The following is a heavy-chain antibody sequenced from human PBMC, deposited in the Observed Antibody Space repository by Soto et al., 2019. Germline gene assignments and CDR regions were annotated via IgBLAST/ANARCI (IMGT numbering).Heavy chain of an antibody. CDR1: GVTFSSYA. J-gene: IGHJ6*02. CDR3: ARAQQQLVLYYGMDV. CDR2: IIPIFGTA. D-gene: IGHD6-13*01. Sequence: ASVKVSCKASGVTFSSYAISWVRQAPGQGLGWMGGIIPIFGTANYAQKFQGRVTITADESTSTAYMELSSLRSEDTAVYYCARAQQQLVLYYGMDVWGQGTTVTVSS. V-gene: IGHV1-69*13.